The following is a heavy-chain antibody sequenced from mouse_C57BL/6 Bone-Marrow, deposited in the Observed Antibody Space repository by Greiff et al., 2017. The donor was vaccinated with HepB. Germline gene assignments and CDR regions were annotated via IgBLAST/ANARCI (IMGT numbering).Heavy chain of an antibody. CDR1: GYSITSGYY. Sequence: EVQLQQSGPGLVKPSQSLSLTCSVTGYSITSGYYWNWIRQFPGNKLEWMGYISYDGSNNYNPSLKNRISITRDTSKNQFFLKLNSVTTEDTATYYCARTYGSSLAWFAYWGQGTLVTVSA. V-gene: IGHV3-6*01. D-gene: IGHD1-1*01. CDR3: ARTYGSSLAWFAY. J-gene: IGHJ3*01. CDR2: ISYDGSN.